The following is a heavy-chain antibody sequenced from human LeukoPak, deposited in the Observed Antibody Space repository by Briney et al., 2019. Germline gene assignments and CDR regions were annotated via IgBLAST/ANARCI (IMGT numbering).Heavy chain of an antibody. Sequence: SETLSLTCTVSGVSISSYYWTWIRQPPGEGLEWIGYIYYSGSTNYNPSLKSRVTISVDTYKNQFSLKLSSVTAADTAVYYCARALQPGVYAFDIWGQGTMATVSS. CDR2: IYYSGST. J-gene: IGHJ3*02. CDR3: ARALQPGVYAFDI. CDR1: GVSISSYY. V-gene: IGHV4-59*01. D-gene: IGHD6-13*01.